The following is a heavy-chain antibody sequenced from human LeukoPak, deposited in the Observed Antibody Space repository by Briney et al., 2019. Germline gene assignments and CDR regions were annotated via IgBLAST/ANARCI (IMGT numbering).Heavy chain of an antibody. CDR3: ARDRGRVAGNFDY. CDR2: IYTSGST. V-gene: IGHV4-4*07. J-gene: IGHJ4*02. Sequence: SETLSPTCTVSGGSISSYYWSWIRQPAGKGLEWIGRIYTSGSTNYNPSLKSRVTISVDKSKNQFSLKLSSVTAADTAVYYCARDRGRVAGNFDYWGQGTLVTVSS. D-gene: IGHD6-19*01. CDR1: GGSISSYY.